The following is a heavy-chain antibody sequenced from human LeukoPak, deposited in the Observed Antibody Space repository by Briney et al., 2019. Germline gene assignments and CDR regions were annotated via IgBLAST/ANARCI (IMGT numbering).Heavy chain of an antibody. CDR3: ARATAYYDLLTGYYPHFDY. V-gene: IGHV4-59*12. D-gene: IGHD3-9*01. J-gene: IGHJ4*02. CDR2: IFYGGST. Sequence: SETLSLTCTVSGGSISSYYWSWIRQPPGKTLEWIGSIFYGGSTYYNPSLKSRVTLSGDSSKNQFSLKLTSVTAADTAVYYCARATAYYDLLTGYYPHFDYWGQGTLVTVSS. CDR1: GGSISSYY.